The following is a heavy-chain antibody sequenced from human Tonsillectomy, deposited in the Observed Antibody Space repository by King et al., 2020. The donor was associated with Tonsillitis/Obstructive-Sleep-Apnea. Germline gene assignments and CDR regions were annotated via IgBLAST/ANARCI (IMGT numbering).Heavy chain of an antibody. J-gene: IGHJ5*02. CDR2: IDPSDSYT. V-gene: IGHV5-10-1*03. CDR1: GYSFTNYW. CDR3: AGHYDDLSPLGFDR. D-gene: IGHD4-17*01. Sequence: VQLVESGAEVKKPGESLRISCQGSGYSFTNYWINWVRHMPGKGLEWMGTIDPSDSYTNYSPSFQGHVTISADKSISTAYLQWSSLKASDTAMYYCAGHYDDLSPLGFDRWGQGTLVTVSS.